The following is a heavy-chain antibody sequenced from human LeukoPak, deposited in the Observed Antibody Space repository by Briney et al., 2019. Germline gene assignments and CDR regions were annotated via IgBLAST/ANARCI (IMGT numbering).Heavy chain of an antibody. V-gene: IGHV1-18*01. CDR1: RYTFTSYG. Sequence: ASVKVSCKASRYTFTSYGISWVRQAPGQGLEWMGWISAYNGNTNYAQKLQGRVTMTTDTSTSTAYMELRSLRSDDTAVYYCARDAPGDYVWGSYRYFDYWGQGTLVTVSS. CDR3: ARDAPGDYVWGSYRYFDY. D-gene: IGHD3-16*02. CDR2: ISAYNGNT. J-gene: IGHJ4*02.